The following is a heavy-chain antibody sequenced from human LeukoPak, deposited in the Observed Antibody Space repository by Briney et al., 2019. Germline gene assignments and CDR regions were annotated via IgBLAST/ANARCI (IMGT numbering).Heavy chain of an antibody. J-gene: IGHJ4*02. CDR3: ARVRGSYSSDY. V-gene: IGHV3-11*01. CDR1: GFTFSDYY. Sequence: GGSLRLSCAASGFTFSDYYMSWIRQAPGKGLEWVSFISKDGRTISYADSAKGRFTISRDNAKNSLYLQMNSLTADDTAVYFCARVRGSYSSDYWGQGTLVTVSS. D-gene: IGHD5-12*01. CDR2: ISKDGRTI.